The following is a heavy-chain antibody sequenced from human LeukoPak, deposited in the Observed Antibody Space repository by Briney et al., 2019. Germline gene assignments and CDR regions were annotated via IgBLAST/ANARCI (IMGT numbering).Heavy chain of an antibody. CDR2: ISGGFSYI. D-gene: IGHD5-18*01. J-gene: IGHJ3*02. V-gene: IGHV3-21*01. CDR3: ARDVDTAMVQAFDI. Sequence: GGSLRLSCAASGFTFTNYYLNWVRQAPGKGLEWVSSISGGFSYINYADSVKGRFTISRDSAQNSLYLEMNSLRAEDTAVYYCARDVDTAMVQAFDIWGQGTMVTVSS. CDR1: GFTFTNYY.